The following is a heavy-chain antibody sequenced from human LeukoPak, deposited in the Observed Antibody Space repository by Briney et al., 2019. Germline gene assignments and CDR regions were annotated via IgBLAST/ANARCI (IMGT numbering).Heavy chain of an antibody. CDR2: IKVDGSEK. J-gene: IGHJ5*02. Sequence: GGSLRLSCAASEFSFINYWMSWVRQAPGKGLEWVANIKVDGSEKYYVDSVKGRFTISRDNAKNSLYLQMNSLRADDTAVYYCARDLGTWFDPWGQGTLVSVSS. CDR1: EFSFINYW. V-gene: IGHV3-7*01. CDR3: ARDLGTWFDP. D-gene: IGHD3/OR15-3a*01.